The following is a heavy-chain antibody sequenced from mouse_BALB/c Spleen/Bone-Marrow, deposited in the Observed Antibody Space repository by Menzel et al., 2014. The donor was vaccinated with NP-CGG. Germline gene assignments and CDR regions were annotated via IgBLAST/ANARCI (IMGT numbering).Heavy chain of an antibody. J-gene: IGHJ2*01. Sequence: VQLQQSGAELVKPGASVKLSCTASGFNIKDTYMHWVKQRPEQGLEWIGRIDPANGNTKYDPKFQGKATITADTSSNXAYLQLSSLTSEDTAVYYCARSYGSSPFDYWGQGTTLTVSS. CDR1: GFNIKDTY. CDR3: ARSYGSSPFDY. V-gene: IGHV14-3*02. CDR2: IDPANGNT. D-gene: IGHD1-1*01.